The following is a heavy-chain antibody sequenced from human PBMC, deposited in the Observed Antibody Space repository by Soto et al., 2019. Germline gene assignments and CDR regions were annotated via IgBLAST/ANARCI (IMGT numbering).Heavy chain of an antibody. J-gene: IGHJ6*02. D-gene: IGHD3-10*01. CDR3: ARGSYYGSGSYSLPAYYYYGMDV. CDR1: GGTFSSYA. CDR2: IIPIFGTA. Sequence: QVQLVQSGAEVKKPGSSVKVSCKASGGTFSSYAISWVRQAPGQGLEWMGGIIPIFGTANYAQKFQGRVTITADESTSTAYMEPSSLRSEDTAVYYCARGSYYGSGSYSLPAYYYYGMDVWGQGTTVTVSS. V-gene: IGHV1-69*01.